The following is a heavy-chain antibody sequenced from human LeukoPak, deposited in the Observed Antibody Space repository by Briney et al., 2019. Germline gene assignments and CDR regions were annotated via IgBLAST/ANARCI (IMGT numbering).Heavy chain of an antibody. CDR2: INPNSGGT. CDR1: GYTFTGYY. Sequence: ASVKVSCKASGYTFTGYYMHWVRQAPGQGLEWMGWINPNSGGTNYAQKFQGRVTMTRDTSISTAYMELSRLRSDDTAVYYCARDPATATARGWFDPWGQGTLVTVSS. J-gene: IGHJ5*02. V-gene: IGHV1-2*02. CDR3: ARDPATATARGWFDP. D-gene: IGHD4-17*01.